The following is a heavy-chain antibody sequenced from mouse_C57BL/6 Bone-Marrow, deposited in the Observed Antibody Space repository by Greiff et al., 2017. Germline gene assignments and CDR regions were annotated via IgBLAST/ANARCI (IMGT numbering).Heavy chain of an antibody. V-gene: IGHV2-2*01. CDR2: IWSGGST. CDR1: GFSLTSYG. D-gene: IGHD4-1*01. J-gene: IGHJ1*03. CDR3: ARLTGDWDFDV. Sequence: QVQLKQSGPGLVQPSQSLSITCTVSGFSLTSYGVHWVRQSPGKGLEWLGVIWSGGSTDYNAAFISRLSISKDNSKSQVFFKRNSLQADDTAIEYCARLTGDWDFDVWGTGTTVTVSS.